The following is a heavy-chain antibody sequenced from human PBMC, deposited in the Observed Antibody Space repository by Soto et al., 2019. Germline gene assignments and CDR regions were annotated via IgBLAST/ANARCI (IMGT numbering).Heavy chain of an antibody. J-gene: IGHJ4*02. CDR3: ALTRRSSLLEVAGPGFEY. Sequence: GGSLRLSCAASGFNFGFFGMHWVRQAPGKGLEWLSVLSYEGSEEYYADSVRGRFTISRDNSKNTLFLQMDSLRVDDTGVYYCALTRRSSLLEVAGPGFEYWGQGTLVTVSS. V-gene: IGHV3-30*03. CDR1: GFNFGFFG. D-gene: IGHD6-19*01. CDR2: LSYEGSEE.